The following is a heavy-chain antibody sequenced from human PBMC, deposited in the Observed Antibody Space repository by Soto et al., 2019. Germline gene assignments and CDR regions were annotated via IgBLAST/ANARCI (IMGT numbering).Heavy chain of an antibody. V-gene: IGHV1-18*01. CDR3: ARARQRSYYDDWFDP. J-gene: IGHJ5*02. D-gene: IGHD1-26*01. CDR2: ISAYNGNT. CDR1: GYTFTSYG. Sequence: ASVKVSCKASGYTFTSYGISWVRQAPGQGLEWMGWISAYNGNTNYAQKLQGRVTMTTDTSTSTAYMELRSLRSDDTAVYYCARARQRSYYDDWFDPWGQGTLVTVSS.